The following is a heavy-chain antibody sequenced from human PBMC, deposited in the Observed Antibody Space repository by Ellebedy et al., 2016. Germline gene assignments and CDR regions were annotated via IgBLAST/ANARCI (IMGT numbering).Heavy chain of an antibody. CDR3: AGTYYDSSGYYAFDI. D-gene: IGHD3-22*01. J-gene: IGHJ3*02. CDR1: GFTFSSYS. Sequence: GGSLRLSXAASGFTFSSYSMNWVRQAPGKGLEWVSSISSSSSYIYYADSVKGRFTISRDNAKNSLYLQMNSLRAEDTAVYYCAGTYYDSSGYYAFDIWGQGTMVTVSS. CDR2: ISSSSSYI. V-gene: IGHV3-21*01.